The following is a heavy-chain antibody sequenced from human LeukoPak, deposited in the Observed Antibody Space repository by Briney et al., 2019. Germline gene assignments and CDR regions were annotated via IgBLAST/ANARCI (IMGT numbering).Heavy chain of an antibody. Sequence: ASVKVSCKASGYTFTGYYMHWVRQAPGQGLEWMGWINPNSGGTNYAQKFQGRVTMTRDTSISTAYMELSRLRSDDTAVYYCARASVVVTPPDYWGQGTLVTVSS. D-gene: IGHD2-21*02. CDR3: ARASVVVTPPDY. V-gene: IGHV1-2*02. CDR2: INPNSGGT. J-gene: IGHJ4*02. CDR1: GYTFTGYY.